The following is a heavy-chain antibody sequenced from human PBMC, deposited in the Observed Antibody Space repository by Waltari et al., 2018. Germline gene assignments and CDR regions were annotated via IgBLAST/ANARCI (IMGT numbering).Heavy chain of an antibody. J-gene: IGHJ4*02. CDR1: GFTFSSYW. V-gene: IGHV3-74*01. Sequence: EVQLVESGGGLVQPGGSLRLSCAASGFTFSSYWMHWVRQAPGKGLVWVSRINSEGSSTSYADSVKGRFTISRDNAKNTLYLQMNRLRAEDTAVYYCARATPTYYYAYWGQGTLVTVSS. CDR2: INSEGSST. CDR3: ARATPTYYYAY.